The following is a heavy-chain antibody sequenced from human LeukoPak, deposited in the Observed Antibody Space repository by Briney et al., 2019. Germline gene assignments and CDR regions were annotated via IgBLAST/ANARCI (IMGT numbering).Heavy chain of an antibody. CDR3: ARVGSCYSGKSCWFDP. D-gene: IGHD2-15*01. CDR1: GFTFTSYG. CDR2: ISAYNGNT. Sequence: GGSLRLSCAASGFTFTSYGISWVRQAPGQGLEWMGWISAYNGNTNYAQKLQGRVTMTTDTSTSTAYMELRSLRSDDTAVYYCARVGSCYSGKSCWFDPWGQGTLVTVSS. V-gene: IGHV1-18*01. J-gene: IGHJ5*02.